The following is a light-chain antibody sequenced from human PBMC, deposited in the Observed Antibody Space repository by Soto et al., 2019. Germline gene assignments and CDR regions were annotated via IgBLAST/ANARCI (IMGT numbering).Light chain of an antibody. CDR2: GTF. J-gene: IGKJ2*01. CDR3: QHYGSSQYT. Sequence: EIVLTQSPGTLSLSPGERATLSCRASRSVSDSYIAWYQQKPGQAPRLLIYGTFTRATGIPDRFSGSGSGTDFTLTISRLEPEDVAVFYCQHYGSSQYTFGQGTKLEFK. CDR1: RSVSDSY. V-gene: IGKV3-20*01.